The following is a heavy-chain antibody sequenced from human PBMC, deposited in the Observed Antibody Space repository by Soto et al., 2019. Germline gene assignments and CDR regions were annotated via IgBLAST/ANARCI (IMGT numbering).Heavy chain of an antibody. CDR3: ARDPFNYAFCSGLDYFDY. Sequence: ASVKVSCRASGYTFTSYGISWVRQAPGQGLEWMGWISAYNGNTNYAQKLQGRVTMTTDTSTSTAYMELRSLRSDDTAVYYCARDPFNYAFCSGLDYFDYWGQGTLVTVSS. CDR2: ISAYNGNT. D-gene: IGHD3-3*01. CDR1: GYTFTSYG. V-gene: IGHV1-18*04. J-gene: IGHJ4*02.